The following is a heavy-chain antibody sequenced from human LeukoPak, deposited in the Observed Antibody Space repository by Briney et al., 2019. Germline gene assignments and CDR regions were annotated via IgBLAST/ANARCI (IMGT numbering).Heavy chain of an antibody. D-gene: IGHD4-17*01. Sequence: HPGGSLRLSCAASGFSFSSYGMHWVRQAPGKGLEWVAVIWYDGSNKYYADSVKGRFTISRDTSKNMLYLQMNSLRAEDTAVYYCASDRTYGDPTQGRSGEIDYWGQGTLVTVSS. CDR3: ASDRTYGDPTQGRSGEIDY. V-gene: IGHV3-33*01. CDR2: IWYDGSNK. CDR1: GFSFSSYG. J-gene: IGHJ4*02.